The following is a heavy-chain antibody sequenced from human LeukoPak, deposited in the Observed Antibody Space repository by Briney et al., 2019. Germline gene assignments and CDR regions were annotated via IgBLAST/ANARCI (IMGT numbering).Heavy chain of an antibody. CDR3: ARVVMYDSDGSGHYFDY. D-gene: IGHD2-15*01. V-gene: IGHV3-11*05. CDR2: ISSSTSYS. J-gene: IGHJ4*02. Sequence: PGGSLRLSCAASGFTFSDYYMSWIRQAPGKGLEWVSFISSSTSYSNYADSVKGRFTISSDNSKNTLYLQMNSLRAEDTAVYYCARVVMYDSDGSGHYFDYWGQGTLVTVSS. CDR1: GFTFSDYY.